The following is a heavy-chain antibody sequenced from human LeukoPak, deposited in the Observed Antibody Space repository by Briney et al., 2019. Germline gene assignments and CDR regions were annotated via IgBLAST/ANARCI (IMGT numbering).Heavy chain of an antibody. CDR1: GFTFSSYS. V-gene: IGHV3-48*01. CDR3: ARDPHSLDY. Sequence: GGSLRLSCTASGFTFSSYSMNWVRQAPGKGLEWVAYIAYTGTIHYADSVRGRFAISRDNAKSSLFLQLNSLKAEDTAVYYCARDPHSLDYWGQGTLVTVSS. J-gene: IGHJ4*02. CDR2: IAYTGTI.